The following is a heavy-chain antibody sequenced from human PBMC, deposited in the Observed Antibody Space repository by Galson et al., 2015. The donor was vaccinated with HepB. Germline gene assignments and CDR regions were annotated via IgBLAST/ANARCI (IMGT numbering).Heavy chain of an antibody. CDR3: ARAPYGDPYYFDY. J-gene: IGHJ4*02. Sequence: SLRLSCAASGFTFDAHNMRWIRQAPGKGLEWVSYISGSGNYTFLADSVKGRSTISRDNAKTSLYLHINSLGAEDTAIYYCARAPYGDPYYFDYWGQGTLVTVSS. D-gene: IGHD4-17*01. CDR1: GFTFDAHN. V-gene: IGHV3-11*03. CDR2: ISGSGNYT.